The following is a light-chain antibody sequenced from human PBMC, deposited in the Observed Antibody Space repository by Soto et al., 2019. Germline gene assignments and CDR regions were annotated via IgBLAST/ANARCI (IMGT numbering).Light chain of an antibody. CDR1: QSISSW. V-gene: IGKV3D-15*01. Sequence: MTQSPSILSASVGDRVTITCRASQSISSWLAWYQQKPGQAPRLLIYGASTRATGIPARFSGSGSGTEFTLTISSLQSEDFAVYYCQQYNNWPPITFGQGTRLQIK. J-gene: IGKJ5*01. CDR3: QQYNNWPPIT. CDR2: GAS.